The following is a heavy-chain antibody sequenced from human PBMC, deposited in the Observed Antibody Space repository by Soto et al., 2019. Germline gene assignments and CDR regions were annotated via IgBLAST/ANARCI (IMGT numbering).Heavy chain of an antibody. CDR1: CYTFTTYA. J-gene: IGHJ5*02. Sequence: SVKVSCKASCYTFTTYAMHWGRQAPVQRLEWMGWINAGNGNTKYSQKFQGRVTITRDTSASTAYMELSRPRSEDTAVYYCARAMADTLTGYSLNWFDPWGQGTLVTVSS. V-gene: IGHV1-3*01. CDR2: INAGNGNT. CDR3: ARAMADTLTGYSLNWFDP. D-gene: IGHD3-9*01.